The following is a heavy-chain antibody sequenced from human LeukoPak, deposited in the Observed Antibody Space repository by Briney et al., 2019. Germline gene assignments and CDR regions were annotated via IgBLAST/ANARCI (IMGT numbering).Heavy chain of an antibody. CDR2: ISYDGSNK. V-gene: IGHV3-30-3*01. Sequence: GGSLRLSCAASGFTFSSYAMHWVRQAPGKGLEWVAVISYDGSNKYYADSVKGRFTISRDNSKNTLYLQMNSLRAEDTAEYYCAGYGGSYVFDYWGQGTLVTVSS. D-gene: IGHD1-26*01. CDR3: AGYGGSYVFDY. J-gene: IGHJ4*02. CDR1: GFTFSSYA.